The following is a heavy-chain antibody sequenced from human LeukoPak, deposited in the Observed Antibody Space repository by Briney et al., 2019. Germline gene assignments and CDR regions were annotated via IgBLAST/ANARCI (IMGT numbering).Heavy chain of an antibody. Sequence: ASVKVSCKASGYTFTSYGISWVRQAPGQGLEWMGWISAYKGNTNYAQKLQGTVTMTTDTSTSTANMEVRGLRSGDTAVYYCARDDAGGSCYWGQGTLVTVSS. V-gene: IGHV1-18*01. CDR3: ARDDAGGSCY. CDR2: ISAYKGNT. CDR1: GYTFTSYG. D-gene: IGHD2-15*01. J-gene: IGHJ4*02.